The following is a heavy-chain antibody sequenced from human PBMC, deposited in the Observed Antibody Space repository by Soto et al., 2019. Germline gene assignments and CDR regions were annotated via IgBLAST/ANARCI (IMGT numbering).Heavy chain of an antibody. V-gene: IGHV5-51*01. CDR2: IYPGNSDT. Sequence: PGESLKISCKGSGFTFTSHWIGWVRQMPGKGLEWMGIIYPGNSDTRYNPSFEGQVTISADTSISTAYLQWSSLKASDTAIYYCVRHLSGSTAYHPYRGQGTWVIVSS. CDR1: GFTFTSHW. CDR3: VRHLSGSTAYHPY. J-gene: IGHJ4*02. D-gene: IGHD6-25*01.